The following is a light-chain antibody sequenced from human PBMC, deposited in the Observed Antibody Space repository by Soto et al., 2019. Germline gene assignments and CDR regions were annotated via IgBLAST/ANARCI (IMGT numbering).Light chain of an antibody. CDR3: FSHRSGDSHV. J-gene: IGLJ1*01. Sequence: QSVLTQPASVSGSPGQSITISCTGTSSDIGAYNYVSWYQQYPGKAPKLMIYGVTNRPSGVSNRFSGSKTGNTASLTISGLQAEDEADYYCFSHRSGDSHVFGTGTKLTAL. V-gene: IGLV2-14*01. CDR1: SSDIGAYNY. CDR2: GVT.